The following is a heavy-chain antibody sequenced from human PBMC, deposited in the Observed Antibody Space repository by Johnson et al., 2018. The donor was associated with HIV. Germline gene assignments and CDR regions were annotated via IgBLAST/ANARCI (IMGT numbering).Heavy chain of an antibody. CDR1: GFTFRSYG. CDR2: ITQDGGEK. CDR3: ARDLRWSYDAFDI. J-gene: IGHJ3*02. Sequence: VQLVESGGGLVQPGGSLRLSCAASGFTFRSYGMSWVRQAPGKGLEWVANITQDGGEKYYVESVKGRFTISRDNAKNSLYLQMNSLRAEDTAVSDCARDLRWSYDAFDIWGQGTMVTVSS. V-gene: IGHV3-7*01. D-gene: IGHD5-24*01.